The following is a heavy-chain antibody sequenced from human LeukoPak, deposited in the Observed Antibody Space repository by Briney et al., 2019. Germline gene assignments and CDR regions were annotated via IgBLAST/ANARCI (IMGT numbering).Heavy chain of an antibody. CDR2: IKQDGSEK. V-gene: IGHV3-7*01. D-gene: IGHD6-13*01. Sequence: GGSLRLSCAASGFTFSSYWMSWVRQAPGKGLEWVANIKQDGSEKYYVDSVKGRFTISRDNAKNSLYLQMNSLRAEDTAVYYCARVRQLVRDAFDIWGQRDNGHRLF. J-gene: IGHJ3*02. CDR3: ARVRQLVRDAFDI. CDR1: GFTFSSYW.